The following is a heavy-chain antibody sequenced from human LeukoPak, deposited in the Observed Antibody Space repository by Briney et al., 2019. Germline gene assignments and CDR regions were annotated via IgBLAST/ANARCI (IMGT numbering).Heavy chain of an antibody. V-gene: IGHV3-15*01. D-gene: IGHD2-21*02. Sequence: GGSLRLSCAASGFTFSNAWMSWVRQAPGKGLEWVGRIKSKTDGGTTDYAAPVKGRFTISRVDSKNTLYLQMNSLETEDTAVYYCTIVRGYCGGDCYSWGQGTLVTVSS. CDR3: TIVRGYCGGDCYS. J-gene: IGHJ4*02. CDR2: IKSKTDGGTT. CDR1: GFTFSNAW.